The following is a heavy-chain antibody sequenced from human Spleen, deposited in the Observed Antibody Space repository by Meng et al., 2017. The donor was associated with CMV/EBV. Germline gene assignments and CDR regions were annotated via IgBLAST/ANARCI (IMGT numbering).Heavy chain of an antibody. CDR2: IGSSGKYV. CDR1: GFTFGPYT. CDR3: ARGGHSSSWYLGY. J-gene: IGHJ4*02. V-gene: IGHV3-21*01. Sequence: GGSLRLSCAASGFTFGPYTMNWVRQAPGKGLEWGSSIGSSGKYVYYADSVKGRFTISRDNAKDSLYLQMNILTAADTAVYYCARGGHSSSWYLGYWGQGTLVTVSS. D-gene: IGHD6-13*01.